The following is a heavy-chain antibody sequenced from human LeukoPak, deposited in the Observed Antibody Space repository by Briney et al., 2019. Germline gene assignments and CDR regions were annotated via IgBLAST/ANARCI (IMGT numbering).Heavy chain of an antibody. V-gene: IGHV1-18*01. CDR2: ISAYNGNT. CDR3: ARDPEMATTFFDY. Sequence: ASVKVSFKCTGYPFTLYSSSGVRQAPGQELEWMGWISAYNGNTNYAQKLQGRVTMTTDTSTSTAYMELRSLRSDDTAVYYCARDPEMATTFFDYWGQGTLVTVSS. CDR1: GYPFTLYS. D-gene: IGHD5-24*01. J-gene: IGHJ4*02.